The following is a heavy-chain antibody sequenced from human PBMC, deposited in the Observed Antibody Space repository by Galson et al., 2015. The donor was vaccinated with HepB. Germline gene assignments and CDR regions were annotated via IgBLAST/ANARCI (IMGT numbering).Heavy chain of an antibody. V-gene: IGHV3-21*01. J-gene: IGHJ6*03. D-gene: IGHD6-13*01. CDR2: ISSSRNYI. CDR1: GFTFSSYS. CDR3: ARDHLPLYSSNWYLYYYSYMDV. Sequence: SLRLSCAASGFTFSSYSMNWVRQAPGKGLEWVSTISSSRNYIYYADSVKGRFTISRDNAKNSLYLQMNSLRAEDRAVYYCARDHLPLYSSNWYLYYYSYMDVWGKGTTVTVSS.